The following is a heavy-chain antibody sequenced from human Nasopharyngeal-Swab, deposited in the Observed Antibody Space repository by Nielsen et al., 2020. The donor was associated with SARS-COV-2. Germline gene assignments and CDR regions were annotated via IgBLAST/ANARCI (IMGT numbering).Heavy chain of an antibody. CDR3: AARGYSSPFDY. CDR1: GGSISSYY. D-gene: IGHD6-19*01. J-gene: IGHJ4*02. V-gene: IGHV4-59*01. CDR2: IYYSGST. Sequence: SETLSLTCTVSGGSISSYYWSWIRQPPGKGLEWIGYIYYSGSTNYNPSLKSRVTISVDTSKNQFSLKLSSVTAADTAVYYCAARGYSSPFDYWGQGTLVTVSS.